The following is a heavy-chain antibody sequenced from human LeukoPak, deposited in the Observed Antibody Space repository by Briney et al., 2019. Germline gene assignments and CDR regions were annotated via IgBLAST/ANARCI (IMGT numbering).Heavy chain of an antibody. CDR3: ARHAGDGPFWNFDL. D-gene: IGHD7-27*01. V-gene: IGHV4-59*08. J-gene: IGHJ2*01. Sequence: SETLSLTCTVSGGSIGGFYWSWIRQPPRKGLEWIGYIYYSGHTSNNPSLNSRVTISVDTFKNQFSLKLTSVTAADTAVYYYARHAGDGPFWNFDLWGRDTLVTVSS. CDR1: GGSIGGFY. CDR2: IYYSGHT.